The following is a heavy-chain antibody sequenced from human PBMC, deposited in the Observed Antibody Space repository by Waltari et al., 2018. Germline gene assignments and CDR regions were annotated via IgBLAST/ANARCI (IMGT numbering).Heavy chain of an antibody. V-gene: IGHV3-23*01. CDR3: ATSQFNYAFYFDY. CDR1: GFTSSSYA. J-gene: IGHJ4*02. Sequence: DVQLLESGGGLVQSGGSLRLSCAASGFTSSSYAMTWVRPAPGKGLEWVSAISASGGSTYYADSVKGRFTISRDNSKNTMYLQMNSLRAEDSAVYYCATSQFNYAFYFDYWGQGTLVTVSS. CDR2: ISASGGST. D-gene: IGHD3-16*01.